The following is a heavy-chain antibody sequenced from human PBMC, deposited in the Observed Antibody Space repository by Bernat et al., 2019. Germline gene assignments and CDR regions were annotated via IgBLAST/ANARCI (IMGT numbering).Heavy chain of an antibody. J-gene: IGHJ6*02. Sequence: QVQLVESGGGAVQPGRSLRLSCAASGFTFSSYGMHWVRQTPGKGLEWLAVISFDGRNQYYPDSVKGRFTISRDNFKNTLDLQMNSLRPEDTAVYYCAKGVSAGSTHFKWSGMDVWGQGTTVTVSS. CDR2: ISFDGRNQ. D-gene: IGHD3-3*02. CDR1: GFTFSSYG. CDR3: AKGVSAGSTHFKWSGMDV. V-gene: IGHV3-30*18.